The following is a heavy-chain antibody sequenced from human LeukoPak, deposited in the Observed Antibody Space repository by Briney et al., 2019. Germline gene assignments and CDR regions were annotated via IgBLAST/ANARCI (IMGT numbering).Heavy chain of an antibody. CDR2: IYTSGST. V-gene: IGHV4-61*02. Sequence: SQTLSLTCTVSGGSISSGSYYWSWIRQPAGKGLEWIGRIYTSGSTNYNPSLKSRVTISVDTSKNQFSLKLSSVTAADTAVYYCAGRYDILTGYDYWGQGTLVTVSS. CDR1: GGSISSGSYY. CDR3: AGRYDILTGYDY. D-gene: IGHD3-9*01. J-gene: IGHJ4*02.